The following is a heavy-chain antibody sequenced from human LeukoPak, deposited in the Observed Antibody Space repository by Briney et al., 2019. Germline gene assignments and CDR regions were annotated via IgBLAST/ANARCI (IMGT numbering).Heavy chain of an antibody. CDR3: ARDPPPDYGDYQLGGDWFDP. CDR2: IYTSGST. Sequence: PSETLSLTCTVSGGSISSYYWSWIRRPAGKGLEWIGRIYTSGSTNYNPSLKSRVTMSVDTSKNQFSLKLSSVTAADTAVYYCARDPPPDYGDYQLGGDWFDPWGQGTLVTVSS. J-gene: IGHJ5*02. V-gene: IGHV4-4*07. CDR1: GGSISSYY. D-gene: IGHD4-17*01.